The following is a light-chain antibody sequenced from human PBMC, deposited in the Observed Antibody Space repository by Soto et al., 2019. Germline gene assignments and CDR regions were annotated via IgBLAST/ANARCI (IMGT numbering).Light chain of an antibody. V-gene: IGKV1-5*03. J-gene: IGKJ1*01. CDR1: QTISSW. CDR2: KAS. Sequence: DIQMTQSPSTLSGSVGDRVTITCRASQTISSWLVWYQQKPGKAPKLLIYKASTLKSGVPSRFSGSGSGTEFTLTISSLQPDDFATYYCQQYKIYSEAFGQGAKVDIK. CDR3: QQYKIYSEA.